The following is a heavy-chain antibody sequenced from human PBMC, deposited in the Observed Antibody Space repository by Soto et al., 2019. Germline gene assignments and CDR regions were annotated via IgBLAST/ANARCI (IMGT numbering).Heavy chain of an antibody. D-gene: IGHD2-15*01. V-gene: IGHV3-30-3*01. Sequence: GSLRLSCAASGFTFSSYAMHWVRQAPGKGLEWVAVISYDGSNKYYADSVKGRFTISRDISKNTLYLQMNSLRPEDTAVYYCARAGGLLLDYWGQGTLVTVSS. CDR1: GFTFSSYA. CDR2: ISYDGSNK. J-gene: IGHJ4*02. CDR3: ARAGGLLLDY.